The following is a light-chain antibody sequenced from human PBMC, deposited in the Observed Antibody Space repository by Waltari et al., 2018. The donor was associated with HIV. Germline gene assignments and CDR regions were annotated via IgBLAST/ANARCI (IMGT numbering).Light chain of an antibody. CDR3: QSSDSSIAV. CDR2: EGT. Sequence: NFMLTQPHSVSGSPGKTVIISCTRSSGSIDTNYVQWYQQRPGSAPMLLIYEGTERPSGVPERFSASIDSSSNSASLTISGLKTEDEADYYCQSSDSSIAVFGEGTKLTVL. J-gene: IGLJ3*02. CDR1: SGSIDTNY. V-gene: IGLV6-57*03.